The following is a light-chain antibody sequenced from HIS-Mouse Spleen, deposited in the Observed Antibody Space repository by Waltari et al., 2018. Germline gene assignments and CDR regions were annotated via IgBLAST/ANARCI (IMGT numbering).Light chain of an antibody. CDR1: QSISSW. Sequence: DIQMTQSPSTLSASVGDRVTITCRASQSISSWLAWYQQKTGKAPKLLIYKASSLESGVPSRFSGSGSGTEFTLTISSLQPDDFATYYCQQYKSYSRTFGQGTTVEIK. CDR2: KAS. V-gene: IGKV1-5*03. CDR3: QQYKSYSRT. J-gene: IGKJ1*01.